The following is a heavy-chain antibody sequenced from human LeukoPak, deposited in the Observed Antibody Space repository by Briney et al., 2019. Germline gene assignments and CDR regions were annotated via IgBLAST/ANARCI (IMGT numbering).Heavy chain of an antibody. V-gene: IGHV3-33*06. J-gene: IGHJ4*02. CDR1: GFTFSSYG. CDR2: IWYDGSNK. D-gene: IGHD1-1*01. CDR3: AKDAQLVWPQAFEY. Sequence: GGSLRPSWAASGFTFSSYGMHWVRQAPGKGLECVAVIWYDGSNKYYADSVKGRFTISRDNSKNTLYLQMNSLRAEDTAVYYCAKDAQLVWPQAFEYWGQGTLVTVSS.